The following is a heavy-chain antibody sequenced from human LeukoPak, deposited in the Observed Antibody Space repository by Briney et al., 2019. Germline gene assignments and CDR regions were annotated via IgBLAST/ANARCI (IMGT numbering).Heavy chain of an antibody. V-gene: IGHV4-59*01. J-gene: IGHJ3*02. Sequence: SETLSLTCTVSGGSLGRYYWSWIRQPPGKGLEWIGYIYYSGSTSYNPPLKRRVTMSVDTSKNQFSLNLSSVTAADTAVYYCARVKDGSNQDAFGIWGQGTMVTVSS. CDR3: ARVKDGSNQDAFGI. D-gene: IGHD5-24*01. CDR2: IYYSGST. CDR1: GGSLGRYY.